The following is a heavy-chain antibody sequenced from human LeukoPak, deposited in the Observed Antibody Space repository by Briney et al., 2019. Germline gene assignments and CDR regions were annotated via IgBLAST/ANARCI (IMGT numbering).Heavy chain of an antibody. D-gene: IGHD2-15*01. V-gene: IGHV4-39*01. J-gene: IGHJ6*02. CDR2: IYYSGST. CDR1: GGSISSSSYY. CDR3: ARRRGYCSGGSCYSDYYYYYGMDV. Sequence: PSETLSLTCTVSGGSISSSSYYWGWIRQPPGKGLEWIGSIYYSGSTYYNPSPKSRVTISVDTSKNQFSLKLSSVTAADTAVYYCARRRGYCSGGSCYSDYYYYYGMDVWGQGTTVTVSS.